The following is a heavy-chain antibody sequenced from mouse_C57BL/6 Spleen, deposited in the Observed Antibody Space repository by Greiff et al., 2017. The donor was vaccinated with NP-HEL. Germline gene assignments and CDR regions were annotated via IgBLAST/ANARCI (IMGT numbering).Heavy chain of an antibody. CDR1: GYTFTSYW. CDR3: ARCDGYLDY. CDR2: IDPSDSYT. Sequence: QVHVKQSGAELVKPGASVKLSCKASGYTFTSYWMQWVKQRPGQGLEWIGEIDPSDSYTNYNQKFKGKATLTVDTSSSTAYMQLSSLTSEDSAVYYCARCDGYLDYWGQGTTLTVSS. J-gene: IGHJ2*01. D-gene: IGHD2-3*01. V-gene: IGHV1-50*01.